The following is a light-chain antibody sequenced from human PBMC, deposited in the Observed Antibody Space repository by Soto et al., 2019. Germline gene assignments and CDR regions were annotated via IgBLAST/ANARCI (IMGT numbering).Light chain of an antibody. CDR1: QEISNY. Sequence: IQMIQSPSSLSASVGDRVTSTCQASQEISNYLNWYQQKPGKAPKLLIYDAYNLERGVPSRFSGRGSGTDFTFTISSLQPEDFATYYCQQYDHLPRTFGRGTKVEIK. CDR3: QQYDHLPRT. CDR2: DAY. J-gene: IGKJ1*01. V-gene: IGKV1-33*01.